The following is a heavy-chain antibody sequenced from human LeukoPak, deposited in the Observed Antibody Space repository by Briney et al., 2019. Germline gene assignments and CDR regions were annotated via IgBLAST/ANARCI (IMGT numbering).Heavy chain of an antibody. D-gene: IGHD4-17*01. V-gene: IGHV4-59*01. Sequence: SETLSLTCTVSGGSISSYYWSWIRQPPGKGLEWIGYIYYSGSTNYNPSLKSRVTISVDTSKNQFSLKLSSVTAADTAVYYCARFPTTVTTGDWYFDLWGRGTLVTVSS. CDR3: ARFPTTVTTGDWYFDL. J-gene: IGHJ2*01. CDR2: IYYSGST. CDR1: GGSISSYY.